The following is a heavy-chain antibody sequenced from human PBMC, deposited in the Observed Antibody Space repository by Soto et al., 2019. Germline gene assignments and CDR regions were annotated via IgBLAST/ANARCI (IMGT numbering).Heavy chain of an antibody. D-gene: IGHD3-3*02. CDR1: GGSFSGYY. Sequence: PSETLSLAGAVYGGSFSGYYLSGIRQPPGKGLEWIVEINHSGSTNYNPSLKSRVTISVDTSKNQFSLKMSSVTAADTAVYYCARGSFRTQISRIFSPAFDICGQGTMVTVSS. V-gene: IGHV4-34*01. CDR2: INHSGST. J-gene: IGHJ3*02. CDR3: ARGSFRTQISRIFSPAFDI.